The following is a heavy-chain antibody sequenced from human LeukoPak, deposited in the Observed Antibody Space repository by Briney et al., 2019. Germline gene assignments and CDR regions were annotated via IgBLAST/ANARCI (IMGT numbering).Heavy chain of an antibody. Sequence: NSSETLSLTCTVSGGSISNYYWTWIRQPAGKGLEWIGRIHTSGNIYYNPSLKSRVTMSVDTSKNQFSLKLSSVTAADTAVYYCARQFYYDTGGLDYWGQGTLVTVSS. CDR3: ARQFYYDTGGLDY. CDR1: GGSISNYY. D-gene: IGHD3-22*01. V-gene: IGHV4-4*07. J-gene: IGHJ4*01. CDR2: IHTSGNI.